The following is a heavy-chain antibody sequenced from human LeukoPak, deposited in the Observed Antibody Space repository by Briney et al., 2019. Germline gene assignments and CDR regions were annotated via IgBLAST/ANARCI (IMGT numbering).Heavy chain of an antibody. V-gene: IGHV3-7*01. J-gene: IGHJ3*02. CDR2: INQDVSEK. D-gene: IGHD3-22*01. CDR1: GFTFSNYW. Sequence: GGSLRLSCAASGFTFSNYWMSWVRQAPGKGLEWVANINQDVSEKYYVDSVKGRFTISRDNAKNSLSLQMNSLRAEDTAVYYCATKGVDYYDTAAFGIWGQGTMVTVSS. CDR3: ATKGVDYYDTAAFGI.